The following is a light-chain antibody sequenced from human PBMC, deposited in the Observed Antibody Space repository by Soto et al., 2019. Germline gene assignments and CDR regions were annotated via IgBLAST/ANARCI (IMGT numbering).Light chain of an antibody. CDR2: KAS. Sequence: DIQMTQSPSTLSAKIGDRVPITCRASQTISSWLAWYQQKPGKAPKLLIYKASTLKSGVPSRFSGSGSGTEFTLTICSLQADDFVTDYCPHYNSHSEPFGQGTKVDI. CDR3: PHYNSHSEP. V-gene: IGKV1-5*03. J-gene: IGKJ1*01. CDR1: QTISSW.